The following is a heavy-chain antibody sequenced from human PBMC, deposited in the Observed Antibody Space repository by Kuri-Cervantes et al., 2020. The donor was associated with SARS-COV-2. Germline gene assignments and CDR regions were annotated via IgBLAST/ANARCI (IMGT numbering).Heavy chain of an antibody. Sequence: ASVQVSCKASGYTFTGYYMHWVRQAPGQGLEWMGWINPNSGGTNYAQKSQGRDTMTRDTSISTAYMELRRLRSDDTAVYYCARAECSSTSCYGEKAEDGMDVWGQGTTVTVSS. V-gene: IGHV1-2*02. CDR1: GYTFTGYY. CDR3: ARAECSSTSCYGEKAEDGMDV. J-gene: IGHJ6*02. CDR2: INPNSGGT. D-gene: IGHD2-2*01.